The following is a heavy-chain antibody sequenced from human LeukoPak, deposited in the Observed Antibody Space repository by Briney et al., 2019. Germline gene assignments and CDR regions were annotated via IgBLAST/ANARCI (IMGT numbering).Heavy chain of an antibody. V-gene: IGHV1-46*01. CDR3: ARGCSGYEDFDY. D-gene: IGHD5-12*01. Sequence: ASVEVSCKASGYPFTSYYMHWVPQAPGQGFEWMGIMNPSGGSTSYAQKFQGRVTMTRDTSTSTVYMALSSLRSEDTAVYYCARGCSGYEDFDYWRQGTLVTVSP. CDR2: MNPSGGST. CDR1: GYPFTSYY. J-gene: IGHJ4*02.